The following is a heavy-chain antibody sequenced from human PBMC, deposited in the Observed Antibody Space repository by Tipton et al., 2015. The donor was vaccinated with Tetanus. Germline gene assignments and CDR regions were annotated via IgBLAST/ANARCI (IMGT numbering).Heavy chain of an antibody. Sequence: TLSLTCTVSGGSISSGSYYWSWIRQHPGRGLEWIGNISYSGSSHYSPSLKSQITMSADTSKNQFSLKLRSVTAADTAFYYCATLNVVGKRAVRGKWFDPWGLGTLVTVSS. CDR2: ISYSGSS. V-gene: IGHV4-31*01. CDR1: GGSISSGSYY. J-gene: IGHJ5*02. CDR3: ATLNVVGKRAVRGKWFDP. D-gene: IGHD2-2*01.